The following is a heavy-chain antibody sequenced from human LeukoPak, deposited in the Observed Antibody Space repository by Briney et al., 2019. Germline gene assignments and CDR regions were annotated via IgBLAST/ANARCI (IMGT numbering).Heavy chain of an antibody. V-gene: IGHV3-30*09. J-gene: IGHJ4*02. CDR1: GFTFSSYA. Sequence: GGSLRLSCAASGFTFSSYAMHWVRQAPGKGLEWVAVISYDGSNKYYADSVKGRFAISRDNSKNTLYLQMNSLRAEDTALYYCARDPNDRRGVITGGDYWGQGTLVTVSS. D-gene: IGHD3-10*01. CDR3: ARDPNDRRGVITGGDY. CDR2: ISYDGSNK.